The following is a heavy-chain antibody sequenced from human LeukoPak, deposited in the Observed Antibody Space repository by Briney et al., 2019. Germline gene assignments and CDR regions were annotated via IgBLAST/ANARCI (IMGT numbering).Heavy chain of an antibody. CDR3: AISTLFSAAMNFDY. Sequence: ASVKVSCKASGYTFTSYGISWVRQAPGQRLEWMGGSSAYNGNTNNAQKLQGRVTMTTETSTRTDCMELRSLRSDDTAVYYCAISTLFSAAMNFDYWGQGPLVTVSS. J-gene: IGHJ4*02. D-gene: IGHD2-2*01. CDR1: GYTFTSYG. CDR2: SSAYNGNT. V-gene: IGHV1-18*04.